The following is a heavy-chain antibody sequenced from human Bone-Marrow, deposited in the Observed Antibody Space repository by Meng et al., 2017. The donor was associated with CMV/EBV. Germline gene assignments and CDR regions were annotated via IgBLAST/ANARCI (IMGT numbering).Heavy chain of an antibody. CDR2: IRSKANSYAT. V-gene: IGHV3-73*01. Sequence: GESLKISCAASGFTFSGSAMHWVRQASGKGLEWVGRIRSKANSYATAYAASVKGRFTISRDDSKNTAYLQMNSLRAEDTAVYYCAKDGCSGGSCYSYFDYWGQGTLVTVSS. D-gene: IGHD2-15*01. J-gene: IGHJ4*02. CDR3: AKDGCSGGSCYSYFDY. CDR1: GFTFSGSA.